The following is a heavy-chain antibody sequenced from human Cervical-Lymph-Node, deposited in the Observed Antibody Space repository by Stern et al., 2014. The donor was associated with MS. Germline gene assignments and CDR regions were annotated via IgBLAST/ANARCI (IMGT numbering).Heavy chain of an antibody. CDR1: GGTFSTYV. CDR2: IALIFETT. V-gene: IGHV1-69*01. Sequence: QVQLVQSGAEVKKPGSSVKVSCKASGGTFSTYVINWVRQAPGQGLERMGGIALIFETTNYAQKFQGRVTITADESTSTVYMELSSLRSEDTAVYYCARLDTSGYFYYDMDVWGQGTTVTVSS. D-gene: IGHD3-22*01. J-gene: IGHJ6*02. CDR3: ARLDTSGYFYYDMDV.